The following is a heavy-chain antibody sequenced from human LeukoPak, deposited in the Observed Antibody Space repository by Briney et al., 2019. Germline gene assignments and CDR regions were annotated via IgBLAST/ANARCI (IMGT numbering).Heavy chain of an antibody. CDR1: GGTFSSYA. D-gene: IGHD2-15*01. CDR3: ATLRYCSGGSCYSDAFDI. J-gene: IGHJ3*02. V-gene: IGHV1-69*13. CDR2: IIPIFGTA. Sequence: SAKVSCKASGGTFSSYAISWVRQAPGQGLEWMGGIIPIFGTANYAQKFQGRVTITADESTSTAYMELSSLRSEDTAVYYCATLRYCSGGSCYSDAFDIWGQGTMVTVSS.